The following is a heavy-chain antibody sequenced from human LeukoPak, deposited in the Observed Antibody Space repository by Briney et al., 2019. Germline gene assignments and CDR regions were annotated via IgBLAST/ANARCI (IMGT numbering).Heavy chain of an antibody. V-gene: IGHV4-34*01. J-gene: IGHJ4*02. D-gene: IGHD3-10*01. CDR2: INHSGST. CDR1: GGSFSGYY. CDR3: ARVGVSGSYYLDY. Sequence: PSETLSLTCAVYGGSFSGYYWSWIRQPPGKGLEWIGEINHSGSTNYNPSLKSRVTISVDTSRNQFSLKLSSVTAADTAVYYCARVGVSGSYYLDYWGQGTLVTVSS.